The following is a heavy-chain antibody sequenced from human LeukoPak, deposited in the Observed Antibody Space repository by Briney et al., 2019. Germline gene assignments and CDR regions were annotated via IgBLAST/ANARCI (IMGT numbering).Heavy chain of an antibody. CDR2: IYPGDSDT. D-gene: IGHD3-10*01. V-gene: IGHV5-51*01. Sequence: PGESLKISCKGSGYSFTSDWIGWVRQMPGKGLEWMGIIYPGDSDTRYSPSFQGQVTISADKSISTAYLQWSSLKASDTAMYYCTLHGSGSYRLFDYCGPGTLVTVSS. CDR1: GYSFTSDW. J-gene: IGHJ4*02. CDR3: TLHGSGSYRLFDY.